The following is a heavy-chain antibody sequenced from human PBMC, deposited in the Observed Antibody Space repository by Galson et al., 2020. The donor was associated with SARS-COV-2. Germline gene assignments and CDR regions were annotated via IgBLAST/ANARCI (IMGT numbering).Heavy chain of an antibody. J-gene: IGHJ5*02. CDR1: GGSVINTNW. V-gene: IGHV4-4*02. Sequence: SQTLSLTCAVSGGSVINTNWWTWVRQSPGQRLEWIGEIHHIGNTNYNPSLNSRVTISVDTSKNQFPLKLISVTAADTAVYFCARLGDGSGGTCYSRGYNWFDPCGQGTLVTVSS. D-gene: IGHD2-15*01. CDR2: IHHIGNT. CDR3: ARLGDGSGGTCYSRGYNWFDP.